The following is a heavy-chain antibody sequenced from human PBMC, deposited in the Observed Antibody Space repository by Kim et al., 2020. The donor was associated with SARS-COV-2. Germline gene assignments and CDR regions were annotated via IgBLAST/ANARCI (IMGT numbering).Heavy chain of an antibody. CDR2: ISGSGGST. CDR3: AKVNDYVWGSYRPWFDP. CDR1: GITFSSYA. D-gene: IGHD3-16*02. V-gene: IGHV3-23*01. Sequence: GGSLRLSCAASGITFSSYAMSWVRQAPGKGLEWVSSISGSGGSTYYADPVKGRFTISRDNSKNTLYLQMKSLRAEDTAVYYCAKVNDYVWGSYRPWFDPWGQGTLVTVSS. J-gene: IGHJ5*02.